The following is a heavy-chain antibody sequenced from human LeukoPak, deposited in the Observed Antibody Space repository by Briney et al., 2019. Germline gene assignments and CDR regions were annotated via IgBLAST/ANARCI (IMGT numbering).Heavy chain of an antibody. CDR1: GFTFDDYA. Sequence: GGSLRLSCAASGFTFDDYAMHWVRHAPGKGLEWVSGISWNSGSIGYADSVKGRFTISRDNAKNSLYLQMNSLRAEDTALYYCAKGAPMVRGVIDYWGQGTLVTVSS. V-gene: IGHV3-9*01. J-gene: IGHJ4*02. D-gene: IGHD3-10*01. CDR3: AKGAPMVRGVIDY. CDR2: ISWNSGSI.